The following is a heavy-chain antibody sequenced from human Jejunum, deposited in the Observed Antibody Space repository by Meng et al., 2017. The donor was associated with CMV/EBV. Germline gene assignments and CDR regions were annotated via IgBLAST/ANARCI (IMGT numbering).Heavy chain of an antibody. Sequence: HITWKESGPPLVKPTQTLTLTCTFSGFSLSTSGVGVGWIRQPPGKALEWLGLTYWDDHQRYNPSLQSRLTITKDASKNQVVLTMTNMDPVDTATYYCAHTSGYSSGWADYWGQGTLVTVSS. V-gene: IGHV2-5*02. CDR2: TYWDDHQ. J-gene: IGHJ4*02. CDR1: GFSLSTSGVG. CDR3: AHTSGYSSGWADY. D-gene: IGHD6-19*01.